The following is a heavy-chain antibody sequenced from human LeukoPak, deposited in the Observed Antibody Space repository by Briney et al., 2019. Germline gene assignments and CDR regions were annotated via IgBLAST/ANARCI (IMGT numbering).Heavy chain of an antibody. J-gene: IGHJ4*02. CDR3: AREHRVNCGGGCYTIPIGYYLDY. D-gene: IGHD2-21*02. Sequence: PGRSLRVSCAQSGFTFSSYLVHLVRQAPGKGLEWVAVIWYDGSNKYYADSVKGRFTISRDNSKNTLYLQMNSLRAEDMAVYYCAREHRVNCGGGCYTIPIGYYLDYWGQGTLVTVSS. V-gene: IGHV3-33*01. CDR2: IWYDGSNK. CDR1: GFTFSSYL.